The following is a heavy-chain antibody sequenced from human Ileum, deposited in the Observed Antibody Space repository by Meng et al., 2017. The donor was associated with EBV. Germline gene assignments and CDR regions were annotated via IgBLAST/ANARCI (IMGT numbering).Heavy chain of an antibody. J-gene: IGHJ5*02. CDR2: INHSGST. CDR3: AREARSSGYHPGIGP. CDR1: GGFFRGYY. D-gene: IGHD3-22*01. Sequence: QVQLQQWGAGLLKPSETLSLTGAGYGGFFRGYYWSWIRQSPGKGLEWIGEINHSGSTNYNPSLKSRVTISVDTSKNQFSLKLTSVTAADTAVYYCAREARSSGYHPGIGPWGQGTLVTVSS. V-gene: IGHV4-34*02.